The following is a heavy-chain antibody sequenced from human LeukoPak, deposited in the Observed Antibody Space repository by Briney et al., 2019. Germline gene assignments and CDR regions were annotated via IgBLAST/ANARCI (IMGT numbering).Heavy chain of an antibody. CDR2: ISSSSSYT. V-gene: IGHV3-11*06. D-gene: IGHD6-19*01. Sequence: GGSLRLSCAASGFTFSDYYMSWIRQAPGKGLEWVSYISSSSSYTNYADSVKGRFTISRDNAKNSLYLQMNRLRAEDTAVYYCARWVAVATFDYWGQGTLVTVSS. CDR3: ARWVAVATFDY. J-gene: IGHJ4*02. CDR1: GFTFSDYY.